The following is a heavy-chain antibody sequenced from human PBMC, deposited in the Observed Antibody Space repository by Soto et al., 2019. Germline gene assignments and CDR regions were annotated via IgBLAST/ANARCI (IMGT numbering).Heavy chain of an antibody. D-gene: IGHD3-16*01. CDR2: INVYNGNT. CDR3: ARDNQFVPPDY. J-gene: IGHJ4*02. Sequence: QVQLVQSGAEVKKPGASVKVSCKASGYTFTSYGISWVRQVPGQGLEWMGWINVYNGNTNYAQKLQGRVTMTTDTSTSTAYMELGSLRSDDTAVFYCARDNQFVPPDYWGQGTLVTVSS. V-gene: IGHV1-18*01. CDR1: GYTFTSYG.